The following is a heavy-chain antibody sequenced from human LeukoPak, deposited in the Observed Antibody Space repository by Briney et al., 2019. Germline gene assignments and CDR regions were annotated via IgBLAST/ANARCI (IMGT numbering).Heavy chain of an antibody. V-gene: IGHV3-23*01. CDR3: LLSRDFWSGYQRQPNGFDY. D-gene: IGHD3-3*01. CDR2: ISGGGGST. J-gene: IGHJ4*02. CDR1: CFTTSRYT. Sequence: GGSLRFSCAASCFTTSRYTMLWVRGAPGKPLEPVSAISGGGGSTYYADSVKGRFTISRDNSKNSLYLQMNSLRAEDTAVYYCLLSRDFWSGYQRQPNGFDYWGQGTLVTVSS.